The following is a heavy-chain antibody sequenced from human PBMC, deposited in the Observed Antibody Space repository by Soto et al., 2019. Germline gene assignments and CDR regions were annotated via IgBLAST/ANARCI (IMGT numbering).Heavy chain of an antibody. Sequence: QVQLQQWGAGLLKPSETLSLTCAVYGGSFSGYYWSWIRQPPGKGLEWIGEINHSGSTNYSPSLKSRVTISVDTSKTQFSLKLSSVTTADTAVYYCARGYAVTAYYYYYYMDVWGKGTTVTVSS. CDR3: ARGYAVTAYYYYYYMDV. J-gene: IGHJ6*03. D-gene: IGHD4-17*01. CDR1: GGSFSGYY. V-gene: IGHV4-34*01. CDR2: INHSGST.